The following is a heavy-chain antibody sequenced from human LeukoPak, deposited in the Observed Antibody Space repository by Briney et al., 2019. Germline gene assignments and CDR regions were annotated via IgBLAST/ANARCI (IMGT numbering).Heavy chain of an antibody. V-gene: IGHV3-30*18. D-gene: IGHD3-22*01. J-gene: IGHJ4*02. CDR1: GFTFSSYG. CDR2: ISHDGSNK. CDR3: AKNYYDSSGSDY. Sequence: GGSLRLSCAASGFTFSSYGMHWVRQAPGKGLEWVAVISHDGSNKYYADSVKGRFTISRDNSKNTLYLQMNSLRAEDTAVYYCAKNYYDSSGSDYWGQGTLVTVSS.